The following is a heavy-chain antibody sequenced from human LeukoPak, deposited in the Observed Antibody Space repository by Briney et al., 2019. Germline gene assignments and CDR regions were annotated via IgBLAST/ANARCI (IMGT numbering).Heavy chain of an antibody. CDR3: ASESLYDILTGGQSDY. D-gene: IGHD3-9*01. Sequence: PGGSLRLSCAASGFTVSSNYMSWVRQAPGKGLEWVSVIYSGGSTYYADSVKGRFTISRDNSKNTLYLQMNSLRAEDTAVYYCASESLYDILTGGQSDYWGQGTLVTVYS. CDR1: GFTVSSNY. V-gene: IGHV3-66*01. CDR2: IYSGGST. J-gene: IGHJ4*02.